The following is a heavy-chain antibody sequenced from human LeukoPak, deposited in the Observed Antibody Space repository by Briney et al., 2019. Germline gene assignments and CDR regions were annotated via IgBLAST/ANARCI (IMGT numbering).Heavy chain of an antibody. D-gene: IGHD3-22*01. V-gene: IGHV3-33*01. CDR1: GFTFSSYG. CDR3: ARPRDSRSWYFDY. J-gene: IGHJ4*02. Sequence: GGSLRLSCAASGFTFSSYGMHWVRQAPGKGLEWVAVIWYDGSNKYYVDSVKGRFTISRDNSKNTLYLQMNSLRAEDTAVYYCARPRDSRSWYFDYWGQGTLVTVSS. CDR2: IWYDGSNK.